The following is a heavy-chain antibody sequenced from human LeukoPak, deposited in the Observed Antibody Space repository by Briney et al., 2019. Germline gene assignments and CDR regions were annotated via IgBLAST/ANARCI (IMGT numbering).Heavy chain of an antibody. CDR1: GVSISSYY. D-gene: IGHD6-13*01. J-gene: IGHJ4*02. Sequence: SETLSLTCTVSGVSISSYYWSWIRQPPGKGLEWIGYIYYSGSTNYNPSLKSRVTISVDTSKNQFSLKLSSVTAADTAVYYCARDSPGYSSSWYVSDYWGQGTLVTVSS. CDR2: IYYSGST. CDR3: ARDSPGYSSSWYVSDY. V-gene: IGHV4-59*01.